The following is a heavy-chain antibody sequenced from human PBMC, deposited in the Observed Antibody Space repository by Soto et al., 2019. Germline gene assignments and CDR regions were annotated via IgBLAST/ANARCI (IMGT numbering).Heavy chain of an antibody. J-gene: IGHJ4*02. CDR2: INSDGSRT. CDR3: ARETYSGFYFDY. D-gene: IGHD4-4*01. CDR1: GFTFTDYW. V-gene: IGHV3-74*01. Sequence: GGSLRLSCAASGFTFTDYWTHWVRQAPGKGLVWVSRINSDGSRTSYADSVTGRFTISRDNAKNTLYLQMNSLRLEDTALHSCARETYSGFYFDYWRQGTLVTVSS.